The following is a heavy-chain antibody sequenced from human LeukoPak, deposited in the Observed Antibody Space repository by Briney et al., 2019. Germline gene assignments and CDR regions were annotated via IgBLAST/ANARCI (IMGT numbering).Heavy chain of an antibody. CDR1: GVTFSISS. CDR2: ISYDGSNK. D-gene: IGHD6-13*01. Sequence: SGGSLRLSCAASGVTFSISSMHWVRQAPGKGLEWVTTISYDGSNKYYADSVKGRFTISRDNSKDTLYLQMTILRVENTAMYYCAPLPGIASAGVDSWGQGTLVTVSS. CDR3: APLPGIASAGVDS. J-gene: IGHJ4*02. V-gene: IGHV3-30*04.